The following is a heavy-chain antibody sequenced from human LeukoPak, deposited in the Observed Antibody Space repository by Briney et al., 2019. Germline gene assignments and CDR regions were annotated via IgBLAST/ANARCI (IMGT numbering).Heavy chain of an antibody. CDR2: INQNSGGT. J-gene: IGHJ3*02. V-gene: IGHV1-2*02. D-gene: IGHD3-10*01. CDR3: ASSLEGSGSYSSATYAFDI. CDR1: GYTFTGYY. Sequence: ATVKVSCKASGYTFTGYYMHWVRQAPGQGLEWMGWINQNSGGTNYAQKFQGRVTMTRDTSISTAYMELSRLRSDDTAVYYCASSLEGSGSYSSATYAFDIWGQGTMVTVTS.